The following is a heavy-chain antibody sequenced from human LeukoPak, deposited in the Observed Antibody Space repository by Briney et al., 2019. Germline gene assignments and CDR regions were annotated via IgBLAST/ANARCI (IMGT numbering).Heavy chain of an antibody. D-gene: IGHD6-19*01. CDR2: ISTSGITT. J-gene: IGHJ4*02. Sequence: QAGGSLRLSCAASGFTFSSYEMSWVRQAPGKGLEWVLYISTSGITTNYADSVKGRFTISRDNAKNSLYLQMNSLRAEDTAVYYCARGYSSGWYFGYWGQGILVTVSS. CDR3: ARGYSSGWYFGY. V-gene: IGHV3-48*03. CDR1: GFTFSSYE.